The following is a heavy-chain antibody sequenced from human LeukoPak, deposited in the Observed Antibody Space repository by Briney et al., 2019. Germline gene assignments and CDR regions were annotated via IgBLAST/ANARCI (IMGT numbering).Heavy chain of an antibody. J-gene: IGHJ4*02. CDR2: ISSSSSYI. V-gene: IGHV3-21*01. D-gene: IGHD6-19*01. CDR3: ARYSSGWSYYFDY. Sequence: GRSLRLSCAASGFTFSSYSMNWVRQAPGKGLEWVSSISSSSSYIYYADSVKGRFTISRDNAKNSLYLQMNSLRAEDTAVYYCARYSSGWSYYFDYWGQGTLVTVSS. CDR1: GFTFSSYS.